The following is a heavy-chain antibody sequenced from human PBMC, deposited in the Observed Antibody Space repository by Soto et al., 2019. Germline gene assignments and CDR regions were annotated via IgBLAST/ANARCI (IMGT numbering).Heavy chain of an antibody. Sequence: GGSLRLSFAASGFTFSSYGMHWVRQAPGKGLEWVAVISYDGSNKYYADSVKGRFTISRDNSKNTLYLQMNSLRAEDTAVYYCAKDRMVGTGPYYYYGMDVWGQGTTVTVSS. CDR1: GFTFSSYG. J-gene: IGHJ6*02. V-gene: IGHV3-30*18. CDR2: ISYDGSNK. D-gene: IGHD2-8*01. CDR3: AKDRMVGTGPYYYYGMDV.